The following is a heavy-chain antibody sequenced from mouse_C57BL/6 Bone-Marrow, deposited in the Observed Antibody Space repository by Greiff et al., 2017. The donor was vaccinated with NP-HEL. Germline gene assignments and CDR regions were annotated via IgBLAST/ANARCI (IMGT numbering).Heavy chain of an antibody. CDR3: ARKAYYGRSYEFAY. J-gene: IGHJ3*01. V-gene: IGHV1-50*01. D-gene: IGHD1-1*01. CDR2: IDPSDSYT. Sequence: QVQLQQPGAELVQPGASVKLSCKASGYTFTTYWMQWVKQRPGQGLEWIGEIDPSDSYTNYNQKFKGKATLTVDTSSSTAYMQLSSLTSEDSAVYYGARKAYYGRSYEFAYWGQGTLVTVSA. CDR1: GYTFTTYW.